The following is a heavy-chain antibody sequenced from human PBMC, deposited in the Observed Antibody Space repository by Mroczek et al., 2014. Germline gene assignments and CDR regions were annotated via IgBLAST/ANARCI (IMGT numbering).Heavy chain of an antibody. J-gene: IGHJ3*02. D-gene: IGHD5-18*01. Sequence: QVQLVQSGGGVVQPGRSLRLSCAASGFTFSSYGMHWVRQAPGKGLEWVAVISYDGSNKYYADSVKGRFTISRDNSKNTLYLQMNSLRAEDTAVYYCAKDLRDSLGAFDIWGQGTMVTVSS. V-gene: IGHV3-30*18. CDR1: GFTFSSYG. CDR2: ISYDGSNK. CDR3: AKDLRDSLGAFDI.